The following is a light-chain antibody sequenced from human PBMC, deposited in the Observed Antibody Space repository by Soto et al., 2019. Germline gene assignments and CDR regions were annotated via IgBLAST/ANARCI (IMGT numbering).Light chain of an antibody. CDR2: PAS. J-gene: IGKJ5*01. CDR3: QQVNSYPIT. Sequence: DIQLTQSPSFLSASVGDRVTITCRASQGISSYLAWYQQKPGTAPKLLMYPASTLQSGVPSRFSGSGSGTEVTLTISSLQPEDFATYYCQQVNSYPITFGQGTRLEIK. V-gene: IGKV1-9*01. CDR1: QGISSY.